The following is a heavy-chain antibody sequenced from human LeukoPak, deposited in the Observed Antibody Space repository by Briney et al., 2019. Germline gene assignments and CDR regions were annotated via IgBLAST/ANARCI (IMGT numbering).Heavy chain of an antibody. CDR2: TSAYNGHT. J-gene: IGHJ4*02. D-gene: IGHD3-22*01. Sequence: ASVKVSCKASGYTFPSYAIPWVRQAPGQGLEWMGWTSAYNGHTSYAQMFQGRVSMTTDTATNTAYMELRSLRSDDTAVYFCARDAKYYYDSSGYAYWGQGTLVTVSS. CDR3: ARDAKYYYDSSGYAY. CDR1: GYTFPSYA. V-gene: IGHV1-18*01.